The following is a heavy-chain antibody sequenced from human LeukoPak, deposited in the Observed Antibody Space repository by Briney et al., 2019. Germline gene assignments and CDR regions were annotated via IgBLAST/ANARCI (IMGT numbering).Heavy chain of an antibody. CDR3: ARILRYFDWRDFDP. Sequence: PSETLSLTCAVYGGSFSGYYWSWIRQPPGKGLEWIGEINHSGSTNYNPSLKSRVTISVDTSKNQFSLKLSSVTAADTAVYYCARILRYFDWRDFDPWGQGTLVTVSS. V-gene: IGHV4-34*01. CDR2: INHSGST. CDR1: GGSFSGYY. J-gene: IGHJ5*02. D-gene: IGHD3-9*01.